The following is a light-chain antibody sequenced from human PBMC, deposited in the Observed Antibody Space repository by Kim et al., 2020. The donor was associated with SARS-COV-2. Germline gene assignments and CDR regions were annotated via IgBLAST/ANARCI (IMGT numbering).Light chain of an antibody. V-gene: IGLV2-18*02. J-gene: IGLJ2*01. CDR2: EVN. CDR1: SSDVGDYNR. CDR3: SSYINSNTVI. Sequence: GQSVTISCTGTSSDVGDYNRVSWYQQPPGTAPKLIIYEVNKRPSGVPGRFSGSKSGNTASLTISGLQAEDEADYYCSSYINSNTVIFGGGTQLTVL.